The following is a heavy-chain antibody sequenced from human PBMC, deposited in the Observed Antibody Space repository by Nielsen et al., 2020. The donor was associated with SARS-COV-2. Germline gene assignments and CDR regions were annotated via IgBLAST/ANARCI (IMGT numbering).Heavy chain of an antibody. V-gene: IGHV3-53*04. Sequence: GESLKISCVTSGFSVSSSYITWVRQAPGKGLEWVSTIYRGGGTYYLDFVRGRFTISRQNSRNTVYLQMNSLTREDAAVYFCARDRTTATSATWAFDVWGRGTQVTVSS. CDR2: IYRGGGT. J-gene: IGHJ2*01. CDR1: GFSVSSSY. D-gene: IGHD1/OR15-1a*01. CDR3: ARDRTTATSATWAFDV.